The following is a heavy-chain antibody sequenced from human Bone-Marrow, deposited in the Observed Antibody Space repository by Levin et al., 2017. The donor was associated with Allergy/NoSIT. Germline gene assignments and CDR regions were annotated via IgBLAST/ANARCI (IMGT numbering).Heavy chain of an antibody. D-gene: IGHD1-1*01. V-gene: IGHV4-34*01. CDR2: INHNGGT. CDR3: ARERPTTFGPARGYHFYYIDV. J-gene: IGHJ6*03. Sequence: KSSETLSLTCAVYGESFSGYFWSWVRQSPVKGLEWIGEINHNGGTNRNPSLKSRVTISVDTSKNQFSLKLNSVTAADTAVYYCARERPTTFGPARGYHFYYIDVWGEGTSVTVSS. CDR1: GESFSGYF.